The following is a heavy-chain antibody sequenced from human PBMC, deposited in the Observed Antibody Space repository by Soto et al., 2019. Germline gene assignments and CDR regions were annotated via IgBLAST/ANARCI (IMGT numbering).Heavy chain of an antibody. CDR2: IRGSGDNT. V-gene: IGHV3-23*04. CDR3: ASLKIYCRGETCYSGYHDY. J-gene: IGHJ4*02. D-gene: IGHD2-15*01. Sequence: DEQLVESGGDLVQPGGSLRLSCAASGFVFRTNAMSWVRQRPGQGLEWVSAIRGSGDNTYYADSVKGRFSISRDNSKNTRFLQMNSLRAEDTAMYYCASLKIYCRGETCYSGYHDYWGQGTLVTVSS. CDR1: GFVFRTNA.